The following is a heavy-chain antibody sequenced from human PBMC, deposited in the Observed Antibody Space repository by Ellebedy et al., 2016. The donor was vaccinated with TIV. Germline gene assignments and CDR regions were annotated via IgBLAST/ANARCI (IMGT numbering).Heavy chain of an antibody. Sequence: MPSETLSLTCAVSGDSISSSHWWSWVRQPPGKGLEWIGEIYYSGRTNYNPSLKSRVSMSVDTSKNHFSLSLTSVTAADTAVYYCARGFRRFGESDFDYWGQGTQVTVSS. D-gene: IGHD3-10*01. CDR1: GDSISSSHW. J-gene: IGHJ4*02. V-gene: IGHV4-4*02. CDR3: ARGFRRFGESDFDY. CDR2: IYYSGRT.